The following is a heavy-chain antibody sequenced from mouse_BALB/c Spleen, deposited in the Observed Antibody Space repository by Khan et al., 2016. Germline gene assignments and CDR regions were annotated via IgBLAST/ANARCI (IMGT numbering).Heavy chain of an antibody. D-gene: IGHD2-1*01. V-gene: IGHV5-4*02. Sequence: EVELVESGGGLVKPGGSLKLSCAASGFTFSDYYMYWVRQTPEKRLEWVATISDGGSYTYYPDSVKGRFTISRDNAKNNLYLQMSSLKSEDTAMXYCARGGNYAYWGQGTLVTVSA. J-gene: IGHJ3*01. CDR1: GFTFSDYY. CDR3: ARGGNYAY. CDR2: ISDGGSYT.